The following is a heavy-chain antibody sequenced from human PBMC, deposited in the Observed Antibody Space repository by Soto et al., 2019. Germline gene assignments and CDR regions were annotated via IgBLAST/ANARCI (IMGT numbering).Heavy chain of an antibody. CDR1: GFTFSSYA. Sequence: PGGSLRLSCAASGFTFSSYAMSWVRQAPGKGLEWVSAISGSGGSTYYADSVKGRFTISRDNSKNTLYLQMNSLRAEDTAVYYCAKDHRIVVVPAATGYYYGMDVWGQGTTVTVSS. CDR3: AKDHRIVVVPAATGYYYGMDV. D-gene: IGHD2-2*01. V-gene: IGHV3-23*01. CDR2: ISGSGGST. J-gene: IGHJ6*02.